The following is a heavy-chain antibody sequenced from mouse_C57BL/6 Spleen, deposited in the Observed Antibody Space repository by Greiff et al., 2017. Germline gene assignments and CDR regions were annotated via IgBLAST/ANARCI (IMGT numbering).Heavy chain of an antibody. V-gene: IGHV5-16*01. Sequence: EVKLMESEGGLVQPGSSMKLSCTASGFTFSDYYMAWVRQVPEKGLEWVANINYDGSSTYYLDSLKSRFIISIDNAKNILYLQMSSLKSEDTAAYYCARERYLYFDVWGTGTTVTVSS. CDR3: ARERYLYFDV. CDR2: INYDGSST. CDR1: GFTFSDYY. J-gene: IGHJ1*03.